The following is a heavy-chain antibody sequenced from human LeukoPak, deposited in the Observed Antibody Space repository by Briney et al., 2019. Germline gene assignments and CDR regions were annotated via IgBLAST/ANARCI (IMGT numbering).Heavy chain of an antibody. CDR1: GYTFTSYA. V-gene: IGHV1-2*02. J-gene: IGHJ4*02. Sequence: ASVKVSCKASGYTFTSYAMHWVRQAPGQGLEWMGWINPNSGDTNYAQKFQGRVTMTRDTSISTAYMELSSLRSDDTAVYYCVATFGVPHWGQGALVTVSS. CDR3: VATFGVPH. D-gene: IGHD3-3*01. CDR2: INPNSGDT.